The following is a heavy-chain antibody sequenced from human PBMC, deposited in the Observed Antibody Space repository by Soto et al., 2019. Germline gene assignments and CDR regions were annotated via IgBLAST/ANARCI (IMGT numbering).Heavy chain of an antibody. V-gene: IGHV3-7*04. CDR1: GFTFSNYW. CDR3: ARDSGPRGYDAFDI. D-gene: IGHD2-8*02. J-gene: IGHJ3*02. Sequence: EVQVVESGGGLVRRGGSLRLSCAASGFTFSNYWMTWVRQAPGKGLEWVANIKQDGSENFYVDSVKGRFTISRDNAKNSLYLQMNSLRAEDTAVYYCARDSGPRGYDAFDIWGQGTMVTVSS. CDR2: IKQDGSEN.